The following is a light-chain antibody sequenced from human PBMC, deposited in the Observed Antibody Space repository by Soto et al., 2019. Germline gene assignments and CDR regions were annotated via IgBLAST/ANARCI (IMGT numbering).Light chain of an antibody. J-gene: IGKJ5*01. V-gene: IGKV3-15*01. Sequence: EIVITQSPSTLTLSPFERSTLSCRASQSAGTNLAWYQQKPGQAPRLLIHGAFTRATGIPARFSGSGSGTEFTLTISSLQSEDFAVFYCQQYNQWPITFGQGTRLEIK. CDR1: QSAGTN. CDR3: QQYNQWPIT. CDR2: GAF.